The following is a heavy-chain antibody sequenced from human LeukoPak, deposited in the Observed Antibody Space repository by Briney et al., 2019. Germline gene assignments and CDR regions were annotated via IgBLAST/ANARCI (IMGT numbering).Heavy chain of an antibody. Sequence: GGSLRLSCAASGFTFSDYYMSWIRQAPGKGLEWVSYISSSGSTTYYADSVKGRFTISRDNAKNSLYLQMNSLRAEDTAVYYCAREPIKGIAAAGSWFDPWGQGTLVTVSS. CDR3: AREPIKGIAAAGSWFDP. CDR2: ISSSGSTT. V-gene: IGHV3-11*04. D-gene: IGHD6-13*01. CDR1: GFTFSDYY. J-gene: IGHJ5*02.